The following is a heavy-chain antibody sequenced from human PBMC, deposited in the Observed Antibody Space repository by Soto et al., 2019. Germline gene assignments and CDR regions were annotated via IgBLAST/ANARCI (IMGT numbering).Heavy chain of an antibody. D-gene: IGHD1-20*01. Sequence: EVQLLASGGDLVQPGGYLRLSCAASGFNVGAFAVNWVRQAPGKGLEWVSGISVSDAFIYYADSVRGRFSISRDASENIFYLQMNSLRVDDTALYYCTRETVAGITGLDYWGPGTLVTVSS. J-gene: IGHJ4*02. V-gene: IGHV3-23*01. CDR3: TRETVAGITGLDY. CDR2: ISVSDAFI. CDR1: GFNVGAFA.